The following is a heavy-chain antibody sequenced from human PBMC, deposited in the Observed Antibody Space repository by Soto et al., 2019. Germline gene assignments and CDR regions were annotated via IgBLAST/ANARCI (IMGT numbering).Heavy chain of an antibody. Sequence: GGSLRLSCAASGFRFDEYNMHWVRQAPGKGLEWLSLITWNGANTYYADSVKGRFTISRDGTTKSVSLQMTSLKREDTGLYYCARETLSYGSALDVWGQGTTVTVSS. CDR2: ITWNGANT. CDR1: GFRFDEYN. V-gene: IGHV3-43*01. CDR3: ARETLSYGSALDV. D-gene: IGHD3-16*01. J-gene: IGHJ6*02.